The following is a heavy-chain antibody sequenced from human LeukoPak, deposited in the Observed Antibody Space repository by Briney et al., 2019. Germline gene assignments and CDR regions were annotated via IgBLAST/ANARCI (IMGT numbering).Heavy chain of an antibody. V-gene: IGHV3-23*01. Sequence: GGSLRLSCAASGFTFSSYAMSWVRQAPGKGLEWVSSISVRGDSTYYADSVKGRFTISRDNSKNTLYLQMNSLRAEDTAVYYCAKTTGGSYKGYFDYRGQGVLSPSPQ. CDR3: AKTTGGSYKGYFDY. D-gene: IGHD1-26*01. CDR2: ISVRGDST. J-gene: IGHJ4*02. CDR1: GFTFSSYA.